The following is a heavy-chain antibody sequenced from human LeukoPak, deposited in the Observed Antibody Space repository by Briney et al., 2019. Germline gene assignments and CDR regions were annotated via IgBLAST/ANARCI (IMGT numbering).Heavy chain of an antibody. CDR2: IYYSGST. V-gene: IGHV4-30-4*08. Sequence: PSQTLSLTCTVSGGSISSGDYYWSWIRQPPGKGLEWIGYIYYSGSTYYNPSLKSRVTISVDTPKNQFSLKLSSVTAADTAVYYCARGGSSWYLVEYWGQGTLVTVSS. D-gene: IGHD6-13*01. J-gene: IGHJ4*02. CDR1: GGSISSGDYY. CDR3: ARGGSSWYLVEY.